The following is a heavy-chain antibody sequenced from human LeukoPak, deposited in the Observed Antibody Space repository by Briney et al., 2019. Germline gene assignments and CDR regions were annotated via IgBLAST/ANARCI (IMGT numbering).Heavy chain of an antibody. D-gene: IGHD6-19*01. CDR1: GFTVSSNY. V-gene: IGHV3-53*01. Sequence: PGGSLRLSCAASGFTVSSNYMSWVRQAPGKGLEWVPVIYSGGSTYYADSVRGRFTISRDNSKNALYLQMNSLRAEDTAVYYCASSIAVADFDYWGQGTLVTVSS. J-gene: IGHJ4*02. CDR2: IYSGGST. CDR3: ASSIAVADFDY.